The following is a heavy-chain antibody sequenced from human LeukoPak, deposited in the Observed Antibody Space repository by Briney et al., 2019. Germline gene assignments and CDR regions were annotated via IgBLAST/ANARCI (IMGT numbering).Heavy chain of an antibody. D-gene: IGHD3-10*01. V-gene: IGHV4-4*07. CDR3: AREYYYGSGSSFAFDI. Sequence: SSETLSLTCTVSGGSISSYYWSWIRQPAGKGLEWIGRIYTSGSTNYNPSLKSRVTMSVDTSKNQFSLKLSSVTAADTAVYYCAREYYYGSGSSFAFDIWGQGKMVTVSS. CDR2: IYTSGST. CDR1: GGSISSYY. J-gene: IGHJ3*02.